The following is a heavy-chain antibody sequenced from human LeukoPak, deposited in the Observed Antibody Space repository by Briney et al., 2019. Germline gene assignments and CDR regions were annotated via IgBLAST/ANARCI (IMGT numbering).Heavy chain of an antibody. CDR1: GFSFKDYY. CDR3: ARGPRILAAGSYYFDY. Sequence: GGSLRLSCAASGFSFKDYYFSWIRQAPGKGLEWVSFINVNGGAMYYADFVKGRFTISRDNAKSSLYLKMNSLRVEDTAVYYCARGPRILAAGSYYFDYWGQGSLVTVSS. D-gene: IGHD6-13*01. V-gene: IGHV3-11*01. CDR2: INVNGGAM. J-gene: IGHJ4*02.